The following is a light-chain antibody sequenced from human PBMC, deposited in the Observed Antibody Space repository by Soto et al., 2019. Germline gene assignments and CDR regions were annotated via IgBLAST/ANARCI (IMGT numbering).Light chain of an antibody. Sequence: DLQMTQSPSTLAASFGDRVTIICRANQNTNNWLAWSQQKPGQAPKLLIYDASSLESGVPSRFSGSRSGTEFTLTISSLQPDDFATYYCQEYSSFSFGQGTKVDIK. V-gene: IGKV1-5*02. CDR1: QNTNNW. J-gene: IGKJ1*01. CDR3: QEYSSFS. CDR2: DAS.